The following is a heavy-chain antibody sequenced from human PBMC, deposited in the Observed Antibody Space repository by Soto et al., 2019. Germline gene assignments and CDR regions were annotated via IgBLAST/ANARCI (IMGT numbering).Heavy chain of an antibody. CDR3: ARRDDDSSGYPAFDI. D-gene: IGHD3-22*01. CDR2: ITSTGRHI. CDR1: GFTFSSYT. V-gene: IGHV3-21*01. J-gene: IGHJ3*02. Sequence: EVQLVESGGGLVKPGGSLRLSCAASGFTFSSYTMNWVRQAPGKGLEWVSSITSTGRHIYYTDSVKGRFTISRDNAKNSLYLQMSGLRAEDTAVYRCARRDDDSSGYPAFDIWGQGTMVTVSS.